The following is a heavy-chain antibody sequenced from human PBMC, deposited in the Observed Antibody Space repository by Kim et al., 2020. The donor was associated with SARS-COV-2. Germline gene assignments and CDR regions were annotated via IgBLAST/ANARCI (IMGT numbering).Heavy chain of an antibody. Sequence: SLKSRVTISVDTSKNQFSLKLSSVTAADTAVYYCARGIRIAAAAANWFDPWGQGTLVTVSS. J-gene: IGHJ5*02. V-gene: IGHV4-4*08. CDR3: ARGIRIAAAAANWFDP. D-gene: IGHD6-13*01.